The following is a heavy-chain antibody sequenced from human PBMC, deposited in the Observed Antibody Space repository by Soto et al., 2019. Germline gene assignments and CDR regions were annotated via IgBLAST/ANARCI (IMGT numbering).Heavy chain of an antibody. Sequence: PGGSLRLSCAASGFTFSSYGMHWVRQAPGKGLEWVAVISYDGSNKYYADSVKGRFTISRDNSKNTLYLQMNSLRAEDTAVYYCAKDKDTIFGVVSYYYYGMDVWGQGTTVTVS. D-gene: IGHD3-3*01. V-gene: IGHV3-30*18. J-gene: IGHJ6*02. CDR2: ISYDGSNK. CDR3: AKDKDTIFGVVSYYYYGMDV. CDR1: GFTFSSYG.